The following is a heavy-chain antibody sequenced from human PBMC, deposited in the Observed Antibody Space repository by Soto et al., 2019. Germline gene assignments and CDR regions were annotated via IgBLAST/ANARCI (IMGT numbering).Heavy chain of an antibody. CDR3: AREEGASGSYSMDAFDI. Sequence: EVQLVESGGGLVQPGGSLRLSCAASGFTVSSNYMSWVRQAPGKGLEWVSVIYSGGSTYYAASVKGRFTISRDNSKNTLYLQMNSRRAEDTAVYYCAREEGASGSYSMDAFDIWGQGTMVTVSS. V-gene: IGHV3-66*01. D-gene: IGHD3-10*01. CDR2: IYSGGST. CDR1: GFTVSSNY. J-gene: IGHJ3*02.